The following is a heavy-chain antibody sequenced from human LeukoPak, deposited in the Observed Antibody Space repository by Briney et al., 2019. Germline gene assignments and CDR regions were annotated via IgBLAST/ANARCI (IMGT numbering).Heavy chain of an antibody. Sequence: GGSLRLSCAASGFTFSSYSMNWVRQAPGKGLEWVSSISSSSSYIYYADSVKGRFTISRDNAKNSLYLQMNSLRAEDTAVYYCARDFGGSYSVDYWGQGTLVTISS. D-gene: IGHD1-26*01. CDR2: ISSSSSYI. V-gene: IGHV3-21*01. J-gene: IGHJ4*02. CDR1: GFTFSSYS. CDR3: ARDFGGSYSVDY.